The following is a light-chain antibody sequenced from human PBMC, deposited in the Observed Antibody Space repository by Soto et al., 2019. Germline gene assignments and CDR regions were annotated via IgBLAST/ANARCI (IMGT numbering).Light chain of an antibody. V-gene: IGLV2-14*01. Sequence: QSALTQPASVSGSPGQSITISCTGTSNDVGGYNYVSWYQQHPGKAPKLIIYEVTDRPSGVSNRFSGSKSGNTASLTISGLQVEDEADYYCISYTSSNTHYVIIGGGPQLTVL. CDR1: SNDVGGYNY. CDR2: EVT. J-gene: IGLJ2*01. CDR3: ISYTSSNTHYVI.